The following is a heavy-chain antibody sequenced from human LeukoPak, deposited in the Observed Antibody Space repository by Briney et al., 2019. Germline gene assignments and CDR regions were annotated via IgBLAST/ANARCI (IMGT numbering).Heavy chain of an antibody. J-gene: IGHJ4*02. Sequence: SETQSLTCTVSGGSITDSFWTWIRQPAGKGLEWIGRIYSSGITNCSPSLKSRVTMSVDTSKNQFSLNLTSVTAADTAVYFCASEQTTSGGRRLDSWGQGTLVIVSS. D-gene: IGHD1-26*01. CDR3: ASEQTTSGGRRLDS. CDR1: GGSITDSF. CDR2: IYSSGIT. V-gene: IGHV4-4*07.